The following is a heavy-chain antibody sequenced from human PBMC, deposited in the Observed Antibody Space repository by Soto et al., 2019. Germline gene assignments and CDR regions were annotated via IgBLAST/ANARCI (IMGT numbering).Heavy chain of an antibody. V-gene: IGHV3-74*01. Sequence: GSLRLSCAASGFTFSGYWMHWVRQAPGKGLVWVSRIKSDGSSTSYADSVKGRFTVSRDNAQNSLFLVINSLRAEDTAVYYCARDRDWAFDYWGQGTLVTVSS. CDR1: GFTFSGYW. D-gene: IGHD3-9*01. CDR3: ARDRDWAFDY. J-gene: IGHJ4*02. CDR2: IKSDGSST.